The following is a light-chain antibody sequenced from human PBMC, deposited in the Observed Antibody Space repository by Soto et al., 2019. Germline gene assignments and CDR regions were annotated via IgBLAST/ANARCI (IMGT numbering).Light chain of an antibody. CDR3: SSYAGSNNLV. CDR1: SSDVGGYNY. CDR2: EVS. J-gene: IGLJ2*01. Sequence: QPVLTQPPSASGSPGQSVTISCTGTSSDVGGYNYVSWYQQHPGKAPKLMIYEVSQRPSGVPDRFSGSKSGNTASLTVSGLQAEDEGDYYCSSYAGSNNLVFGGGTQLTVL. V-gene: IGLV2-8*01.